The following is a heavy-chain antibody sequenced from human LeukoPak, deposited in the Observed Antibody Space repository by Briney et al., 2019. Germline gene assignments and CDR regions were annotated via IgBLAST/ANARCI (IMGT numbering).Heavy chain of an antibody. CDR2: MNPNSGNS. CDR3: AREGLDY. CDR1: GYTFTNYD. Sequence: ASVKVSCKASGYTFTNYDINWVRQATGQGLEWMGYMNPNSGNSAYAQKFQGRVTITTDASISTAYMELSGLRSQDTALYYCAREGLDYWGQGTLVTVSS. J-gene: IGHJ4*02. V-gene: IGHV1-8*01.